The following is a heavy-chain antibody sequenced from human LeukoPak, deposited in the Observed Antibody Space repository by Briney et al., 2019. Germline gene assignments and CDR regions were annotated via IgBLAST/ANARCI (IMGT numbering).Heavy chain of an antibody. D-gene: IGHD2-15*01. CDR1: GGSISSSSYY. J-gene: IGHJ4*02. CDR2: IYYSGST. V-gene: IGHV4-39*01. Sequence: SETLSLTCTVSGGSISSSSYYWGWIRQPPGKGPEWIGSIYYSGSTYYNPSLKSRVTISVDTSKNQFSLKLSSVTAADTAVYYCASLPNCSGGGCFRGSNYFDYWGQGTLVTVSS. CDR3: ASLPNCSGGGCFRGSNYFDY.